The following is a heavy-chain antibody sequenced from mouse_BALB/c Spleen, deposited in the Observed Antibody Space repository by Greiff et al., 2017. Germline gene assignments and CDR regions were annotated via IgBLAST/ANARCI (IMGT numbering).Heavy chain of an antibody. J-gene: IGHJ3*01. CDR2: ISSGGSYT. D-gene: IGHD4-1*01. V-gene: IGHV5-6-4*01. CDR3: TREGGSGTWFAY. Sequence: EVQRVESGGGLVKPGGSLKLSCAASGFTFSSYTMSWVRQTPEKRLEWVATISSGGSYTYYPDSVKGRFTISRDNAKNTLYLQMSSLKSEDTAMYYCTREGGSGTWFAYWGQGTLVTVSA. CDR1: GFTFSSYT.